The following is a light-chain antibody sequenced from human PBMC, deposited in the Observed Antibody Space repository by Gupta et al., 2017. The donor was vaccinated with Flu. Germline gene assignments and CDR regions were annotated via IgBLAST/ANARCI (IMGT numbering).Light chain of an antibody. CDR2: EDS. J-gene: IGLJ3*02. CDR1: ALSMKY. V-gene: IGLV3-10*01. CDR3: YSADSSATQWV. Sequence: GQTARITCSGDALSMKYAYWYQQKAGQAPVLVIHEDSKRPSGIPERFSGSSSGTVATLTSSGAHVEDEAVYYCYSADSSATQWVFGGGTKLTVL.